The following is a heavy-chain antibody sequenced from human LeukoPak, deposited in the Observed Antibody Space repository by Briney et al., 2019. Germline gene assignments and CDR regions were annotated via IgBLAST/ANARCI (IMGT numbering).Heavy chain of an antibody. D-gene: IGHD3-10*01. J-gene: IGHJ3*02. CDR3: ARDHYYGSGANAFDI. CDR1: GFTVSSNY. CDR2: IYSGGST. Sequence: GGSLRLSCAASGFTVSSNYMSWVRQAPGKGLEWVSVIYSGGSTYYADSVKGRFTISRDNSKNTLYLQMNSLRAEDTAVYYCARDHYYGSGANAFDIWGQGTMVTVSS. V-gene: IGHV3-66*01.